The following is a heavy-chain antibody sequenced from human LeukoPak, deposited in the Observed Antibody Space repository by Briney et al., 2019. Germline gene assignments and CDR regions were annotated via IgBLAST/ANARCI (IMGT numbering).Heavy chain of an antibody. Sequence: GASVKVSCKASGYTFTGYYMHWVRQAPGQGLEWMGWINPNSGGTNYAQKFQGRVTMTRDTSISTAYMELSRLRSDDTAVYYCARLRYGGVNWNDAWEFDYWGQGTLVTVSS. CDR1: GYTFTGYY. J-gene: IGHJ4*02. CDR3: ARLRYGGVNWNDAWEFDY. CDR2: INPNSGGT. D-gene: IGHD1-20*01. V-gene: IGHV1-2*02.